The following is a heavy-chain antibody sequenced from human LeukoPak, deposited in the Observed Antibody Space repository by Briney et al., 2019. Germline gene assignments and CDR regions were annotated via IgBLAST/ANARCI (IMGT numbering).Heavy chain of an antibody. D-gene: IGHD1-26*01. V-gene: IGHV3-48*04. CDR1: GFAFSSYS. CDR2: ISSSSSTI. Sequence: GALRLSCAASGFAFSSYSMNWVRQAPGKGLEWVSYISSSSSTIYYADSVKGRFTISRDNAKNSLYLQMNSLRAEDTAVYYCARDHPEGAIVGATLLDYWGQGTLVTVSS. J-gene: IGHJ4*02. CDR3: ARDHPEGAIVGATLLDY.